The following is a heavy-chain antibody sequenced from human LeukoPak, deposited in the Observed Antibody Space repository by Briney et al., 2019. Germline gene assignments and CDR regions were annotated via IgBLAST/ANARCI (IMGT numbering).Heavy chain of an antibody. CDR2: INPSGGST. CDR1: GYIFTSYS. V-gene: IGHV1-46*01. CDR3: AREPPHGSSGPNHAFDI. D-gene: IGHD3-22*01. J-gene: IGHJ3*02. Sequence: GASVTVPCKASGYIFTSYSIHWVRQAPGQGLEWMGIINPSGGSTTHGQDFQGRVTMTRDTSTSTVYMELSSLRSEDTAVYYCAREPPHGSSGPNHAFDIWGQGTMVTVSS.